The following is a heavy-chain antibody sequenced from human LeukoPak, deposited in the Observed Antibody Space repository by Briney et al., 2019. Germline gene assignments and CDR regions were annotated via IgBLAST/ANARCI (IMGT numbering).Heavy chain of an antibody. CDR3: ARAAESIVGATVLDY. CDR2: IWYDGSNK. D-gene: IGHD1-26*01. V-gene: IGHV3-30*19. J-gene: IGHJ4*02. CDR1: GFTFSSYG. Sequence: GGSLRLSCAASGFTFSSYGMHWVRQAPGKGLGWVAVIWYDGSNKYYAGSVKGRFTISRDNSKNTLYLQMNSLRAEDTAVYYCARAAESIVGATVLDYWGQGTLVTVSS.